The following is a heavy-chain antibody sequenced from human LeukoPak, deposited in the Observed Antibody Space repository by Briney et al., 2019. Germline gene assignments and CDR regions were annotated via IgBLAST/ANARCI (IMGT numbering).Heavy chain of an antibody. Sequence: GASVKVSCKASGYTFTGYYIHWVRQAPGQGLEWMGWINPNSGGTNYAQKFQGRVTMTRDTSISTAYMELSRLRSDDTAVYYCARDWQQLNGDWFDPWGQGTLVTVSS. D-gene: IGHD6-13*01. V-gene: IGHV1-2*02. CDR3: ARDWQQLNGDWFDP. CDR2: INPNSGGT. CDR1: GYTFTGYY. J-gene: IGHJ5*02.